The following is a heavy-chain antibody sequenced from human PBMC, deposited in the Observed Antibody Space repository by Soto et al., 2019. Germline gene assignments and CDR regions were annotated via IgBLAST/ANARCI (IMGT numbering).Heavy chain of an antibody. J-gene: IGHJ4*02. V-gene: IGHV4-59*01. Sequence: PSETLSLTCTVSGGSISSYYWSWIRQPPGKGLEWIGYIYYSGSTNYNPSLKSRVTISVDTSKNQFSLKLSSVTAADTAVYYCARSFGASFDYWGQGTLVTVSS. CDR3: ARSFGASFDY. CDR2: IYYSGST. D-gene: IGHD3-10*01. CDR1: GGSISSYY.